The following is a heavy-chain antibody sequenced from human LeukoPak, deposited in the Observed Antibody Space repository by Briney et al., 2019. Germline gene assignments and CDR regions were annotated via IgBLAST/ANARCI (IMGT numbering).Heavy chain of an antibody. V-gene: IGHV3-74*01. CDR3: TRVQAGRSGLMDV. CDR1: GFTLNGYW. Sequence: PGGSLRLSCAASGFTLNGYWMHWVRQAPGEGLVWVSRIDPDGSTTNYGEPVKGRFTTSRDNAKNTMYLQMNSLRAEDTALYYCTRVQAGRSGLMDVWGRGTTVTVSS. D-gene: IGHD2-8*02. J-gene: IGHJ6*02. CDR2: IDPDGSTT.